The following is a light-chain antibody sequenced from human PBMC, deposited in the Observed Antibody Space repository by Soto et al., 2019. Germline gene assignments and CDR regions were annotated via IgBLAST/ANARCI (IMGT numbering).Light chain of an antibody. CDR1: QGLNRN. J-gene: IGKJ1*01. V-gene: IGKV3-15*01. CDR2: GAS. CDR3: HEYNTWPWT. Sequence: ETVLTQSPATLSVSPGETATLSCTTSQGLNRNLAWYQQKLGQAPRVLIYGASTRAAGMPARFSGSGSGTEFILTISSLQSEDFAVYYCHEYNTWPWTFGQGTKVDIK.